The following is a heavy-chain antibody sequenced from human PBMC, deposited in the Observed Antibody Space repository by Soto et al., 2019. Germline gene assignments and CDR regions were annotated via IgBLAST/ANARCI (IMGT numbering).Heavy chain of an antibody. J-gene: IGHJ5*02. CDR3: ASHDPGARFEP. D-gene: IGHD1-1*01. CDR2: INPNNGAT. CDR1: RYIFTAYV. V-gene: IGHV1-2*02. Sequence: QVQLVQSGAEVKKPGASVKVSCKAPRYIFTAYVMHWVRQAPGQGLEWMGWINPNNGATHYGLSFQGRVTMTRDRSINTAYMELSSMRSDDTAVYYCASHDPGARFEPWGQGTLVIVSS.